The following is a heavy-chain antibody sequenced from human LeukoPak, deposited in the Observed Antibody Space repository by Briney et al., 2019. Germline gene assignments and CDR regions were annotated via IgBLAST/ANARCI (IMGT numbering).Heavy chain of an antibody. CDR1: GYTFSSYD. Sequence: ASVKVSCKASGYTFSSYDINWVRQATGQGLEWMGYMNPNSGNTVYAQRFQGRVTITMSTSITTAYMELNSLSSEDTAVYYCAREGLDFWGQGTLVTVSS. CDR2: MNPNSGNT. V-gene: IGHV1-8*03. J-gene: IGHJ4*02. CDR3: AREGLDF.